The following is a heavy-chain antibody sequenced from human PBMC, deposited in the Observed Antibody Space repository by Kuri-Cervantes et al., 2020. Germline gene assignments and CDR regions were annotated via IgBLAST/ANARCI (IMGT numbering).Heavy chain of an antibody. CDR1: GGSFSGYY. CDR2: INHSGST. J-gene: IGHJ2*01. CDR3: ARDNGNWYFDL. V-gene: IGHV4-34*01. Sequence: ESLKISCAVYGGSFSGYYWSWIRQPPGKGLEWIGEINHSGSTNYNPSLKSRVTISVDTSKNQFSLKLSSVTAADTAVYYCARDNGNWYFDLWGRGTLVTVSS. D-gene: IGHD1-14*01.